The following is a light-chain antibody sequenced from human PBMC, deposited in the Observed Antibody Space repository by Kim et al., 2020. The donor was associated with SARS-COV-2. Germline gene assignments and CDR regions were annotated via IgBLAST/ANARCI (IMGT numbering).Light chain of an antibody. CDR2: GTS. CDR3: QQYVSSTGT. J-gene: IGKJ2*01. V-gene: IGKV3-20*01. CDR1: QGVSGNY. Sequence: PGERSTLSCRASQGVSGNYLAWYQQKPGQAPRLLIYGTSTRATGIADRFSGSGSGTDFTLTISRLEPEDFAVYYCQQYVSSTGTFGQGTKLEI.